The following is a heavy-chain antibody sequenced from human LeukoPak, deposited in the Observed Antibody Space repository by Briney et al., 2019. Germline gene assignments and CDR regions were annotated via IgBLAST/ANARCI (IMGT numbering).Heavy chain of an antibody. CDR3: ARELGYSYGYRFDY. V-gene: IGHV4-59*12. Sequence: SETLSLTCTLSAASISSYDWSWIRQPPGKGLEWIGYIYYSGSTNYNLSRKSRVTISVDTSKNQFSLKLSSVTAADTAVYYCARELGYSYGYRFDYWGQGTLVTVSS. D-gene: IGHD5-18*01. CDR2: IYYSGST. J-gene: IGHJ4*02. CDR1: AASISSYD.